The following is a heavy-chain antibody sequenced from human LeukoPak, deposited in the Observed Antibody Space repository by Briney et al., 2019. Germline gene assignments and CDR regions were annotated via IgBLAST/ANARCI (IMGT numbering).Heavy chain of an antibody. Sequence: PGGSLRLSCAASGFTFSTYNMNWVRQTPGKGLEWIGYISNSETTDYGPSFKSRVTLSLDTSKNQFSLKLSSVTAADTGVYYCARGYCSDERCPVFPSWGQGTLVTVSS. J-gene: IGHJ5*02. D-gene: IGHD2-15*01. V-gene: IGHV4-59*01. CDR1: GFTFSTYN. CDR2: ISNSETT. CDR3: ARGYCSDERCPVFPS.